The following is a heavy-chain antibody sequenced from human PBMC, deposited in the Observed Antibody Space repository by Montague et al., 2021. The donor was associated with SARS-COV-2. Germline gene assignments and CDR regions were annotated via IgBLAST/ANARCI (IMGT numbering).Heavy chain of an antibody. CDR2: IYTSGTT. CDR3: AGGSGIINFYNSGMDV. CDR1: GGSISSHY. Sequence: SETLSLTCTVSGGSISSHYWSWIRQPAGKGLEWIGRIYTSGTTNYNPSLKSRVTVSVDTSKNQFSLKLSSVTAADTAVYYCAGGSGIINFYNSGMDVWGQGTTVTVSS. D-gene: IGHD3-10*01. J-gene: IGHJ6*02. V-gene: IGHV4-4*07.